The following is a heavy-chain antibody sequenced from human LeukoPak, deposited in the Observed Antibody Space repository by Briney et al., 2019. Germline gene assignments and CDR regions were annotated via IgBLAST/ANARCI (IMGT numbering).Heavy chain of an antibody. CDR3: ARDLGDSSSYYYYYYGMDV. V-gene: IGHV3-21*01. J-gene: IGHJ6*02. CDR2: ISSSSSYI. CDR1: GFTFSSYS. D-gene: IGHD6-13*01. Sequence: GGSLRLSCAASGFTFSSYSMNWVRQAPGKGLEWVSSISSSSSYIYYADSVKGRFTISRDNAKNSLYLQMNSLRAEDTAVCYCARDLGDSSSYYYYYYGMDVWGQGTTVTVSS.